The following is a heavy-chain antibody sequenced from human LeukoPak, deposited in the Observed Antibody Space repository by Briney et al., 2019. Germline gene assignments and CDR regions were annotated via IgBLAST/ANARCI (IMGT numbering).Heavy chain of an antibody. J-gene: IGHJ4*02. V-gene: IGHV3-21*01. D-gene: IGHD5-18*01. CDR3: ARVLGGSYGPFDY. Sequence: GGSLRLSRAASGFTFSSYSMNWVRQAPGKGLEWVSSISSSSSYIYYADSVKGRFTISRDNAKNSLYLQMNSLRAEDTAVYYCARVLGGSYGPFDYWGQGTLVTVSS. CDR1: GFTFSSYS. CDR2: ISSSSSYI.